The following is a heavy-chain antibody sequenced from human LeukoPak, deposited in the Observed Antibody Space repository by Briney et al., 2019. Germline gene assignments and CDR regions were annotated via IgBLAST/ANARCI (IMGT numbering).Heavy chain of an antibody. D-gene: IGHD1-26*01. V-gene: IGHV3-21*01. J-gene: IGHJ4*02. Sequence: GGSLRLSCAASGFTFSSYSMNWVRQAPGKGLEWVSSISSSSSYIYYADSVKGRFTISRDNAKNSLYLQMNSLRAEDTAVYYCARVLGVGATTFGYWGQGTLVTVSS. CDR1: GFTFSSYS. CDR3: ARVLGVGATTFGY. CDR2: ISSSSSYI.